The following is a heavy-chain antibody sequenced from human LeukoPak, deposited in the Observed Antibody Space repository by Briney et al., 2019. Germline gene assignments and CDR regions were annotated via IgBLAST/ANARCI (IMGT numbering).Heavy chain of an antibody. CDR1: GVSLGSNY. CDR3: ARDARQELLAGGFDF. J-gene: IGHJ4*02. Sequence: SETLSLTCTIAGVSLGSNYWSWIRQPAGKGLEWIGRIHASGTTNYDPSLKRRVTMSVDTSKNQFSLKLKSVTAADTAVYYCARDARQELLAGGFDFWGQGTLVTVSS. CDR2: IHASGTT. D-gene: IGHD3-10*01. V-gene: IGHV4-4*07.